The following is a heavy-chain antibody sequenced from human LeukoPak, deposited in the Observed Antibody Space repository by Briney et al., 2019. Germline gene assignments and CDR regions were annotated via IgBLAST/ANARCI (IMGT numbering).Heavy chain of an antibody. CDR3: ARALYDSSGPYAFDI. CDR2: ITPFNGNT. V-gene: IGHV1-45*02. D-gene: IGHD3-22*01. Sequence: ASVKVSCKASGYTFTYRYLHWVRQAPGQALEWMGWITPFNGNTNYAQKFQDRVTITRDRSMSTAYMELSSLGSEDTAMYYCARALYDSSGPYAFDIWGQGTMVTVSS. CDR1: GYTFTYRY. J-gene: IGHJ3*02.